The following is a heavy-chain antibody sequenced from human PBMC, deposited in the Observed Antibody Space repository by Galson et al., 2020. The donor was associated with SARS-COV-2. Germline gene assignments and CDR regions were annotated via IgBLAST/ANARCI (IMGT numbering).Heavy chain of an antibody. Sequence: NSGGSLRLSCAASGFTFSDYFMSWVRHAPGKGLEWVSYISSSGSSINYADSVKGRFTISRDNAKNSLNLQMNSLRVEDTAVYYCARVGDCSGGICYGAEYFQHWGQGTLVTVSS. CDR1: GFTFSDYF. CDR3: ARVGDCSGGICYGAEYFQH. CDR2: ISSSGSSI. D-gene: IGHD2-15*01. V-gene: IGHV3-11*04. J-gene: IGHJ1*01.